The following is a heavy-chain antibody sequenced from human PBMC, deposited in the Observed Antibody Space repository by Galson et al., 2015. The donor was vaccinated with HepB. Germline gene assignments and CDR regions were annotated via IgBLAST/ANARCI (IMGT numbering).Heavy chain of an antibody. CDR2: IDWDDDK. V-gene: IGHV2-70*11. CDR1: GFSLSTSGMC. J-gene: IGHJ4*02. D-gene: IGHD6-19*01. Sequence: PALVKPTQTLTLTCTFSGFSLSTSGMCVSWIRQPPGKALEWLARIDWDDDKYYSTSLKTRLTISKDTSKNQVVLTMTNMDPVDTATYYCARIRYSSGWSPYDYWGQGTLVTVS. CDR3: ARIRYSSGWSPYDY.